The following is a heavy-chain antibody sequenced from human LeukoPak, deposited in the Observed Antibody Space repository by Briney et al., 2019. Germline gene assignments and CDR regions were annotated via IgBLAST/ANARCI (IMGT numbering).Heavy chain of an antibody. D-gene: IGHD6-13*01. J-gene: IGHJ4*02. Sequence: ASVKVSCKASGYIFSIYALIWVRQAPGQGLELMGWISTNTGNPTYAQGFTGRFVFSLDTSVSTAYLQISSLKAEDTAVYYCATSPGIAAPSGYYFDHWGQGTLVTVSS. CDR2: ISTNTGNP. V-gene: IGHV7-4-1*02. CDR1: GYIFSIYA. CDR3: ATSPGIAAPSGYYFDH.